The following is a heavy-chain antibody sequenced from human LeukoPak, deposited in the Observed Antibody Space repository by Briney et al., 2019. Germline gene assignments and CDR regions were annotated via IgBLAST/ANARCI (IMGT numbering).Heavy chain of an antibody. CDR3: ARAVRMRRWFDP. V-gene: IGHV4-34*01. Sequence: SETLSLTCAVYGGSFSGYYWSWIRQPPGKGLEWIGEINHSGSTNYNPALKSRVTISVDTSKNQFSLKLSSVTAADTAVYYCARAVRMRRWFDPWGQGTLVTVSS. CDR1: GGSFSGYY. CDR2: INHSGST. D-gene: IGHD2-8*01. J-gene: IGHJ5*02.